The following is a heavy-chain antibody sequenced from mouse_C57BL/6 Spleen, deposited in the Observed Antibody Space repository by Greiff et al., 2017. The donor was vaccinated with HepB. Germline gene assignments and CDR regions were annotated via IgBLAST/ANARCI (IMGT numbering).Heavy chain of an antibody. CDR1: GYTFTGYW. CDR2: ILPGSGST. Sequence: QVQLQQSGAELMKPGASVKLSCKATGYTFTGYWIEWVKQRPGHGLEWIGEILPGSGSTNYNEKFQGKATFTADTSSNTAYMQLSSLTTEDSAIYYCARSGNDYDKVFAYWGQGTLVTVSA. CDR3: ARSGNDYDKVFAY. V-gene: IGHV1-9*01. J-gene: IGHJ3*01. D-gene: IGHD2-4*01.